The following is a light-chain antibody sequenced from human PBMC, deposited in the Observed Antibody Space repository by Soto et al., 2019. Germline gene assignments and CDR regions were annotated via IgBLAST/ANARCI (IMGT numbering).Light chain of an antibody. J-gene: IGKJ5*01. CDR3: QQRRNWPLT. V-gene: IGKV3-11*01. CDR2: DAS. CDR1: PSVSNY. Sequence: EFELTQSPATLSLSPGERATLSCRASPSVSNYLAWYQQKPGQAPRLLIYDASNRATGIPARFSGSGSGTDFTLTISSLEPEDFAVYYCQQRRNWPLTFGQGTRLENK.